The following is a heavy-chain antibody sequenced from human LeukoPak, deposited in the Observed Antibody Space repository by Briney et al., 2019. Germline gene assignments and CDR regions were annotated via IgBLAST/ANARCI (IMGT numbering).Heavy chain of an antibody. J-gene: IGHJ1*01. V-gene: IGHV3-7*01. D-gene: IGHD2-21*02. CDR2: INPDGRDT. CDR1: GFTFNRCW. Sequence: GGSLRLSCVVSGFTFNRCWMNWVRQAPGKGLEWVAHINPDGRDTYYVDSVKGRFTISRDNAQNSMYLQMNSLRVEDTAVYYCTSWGDATAEYFQRWGQGTLVTVSS. CDR3: TSWGDATAEYFQR.